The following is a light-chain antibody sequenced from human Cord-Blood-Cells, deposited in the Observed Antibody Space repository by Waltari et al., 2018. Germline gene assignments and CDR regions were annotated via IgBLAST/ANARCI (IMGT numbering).Light chain of an antibody. V-gene: IGLV2-23*01. CDR3: CSYAGSSNWV. CDR2: GGR. CDR1: STVVGRYNL. Sequence: QSALTQPSSMPASPGPSITISCPGTSTVVGRYNLVSWYQQHPGKAPKLMICGGRKRPSGVSNRFSGSKCGNTASLAIAGLQAECEADYYCCSYAGSSNWVFGGGTKLTVL. J-gene: IGLJ3*02.